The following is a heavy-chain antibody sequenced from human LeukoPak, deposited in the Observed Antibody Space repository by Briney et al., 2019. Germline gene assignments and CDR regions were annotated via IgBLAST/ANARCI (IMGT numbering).Heavy chain of an antibody. CDR2: ISSSGSTI. CDR3: ARASVVPAAMGAAGFYYYYGMDV. V-gene: IGHV3-11*01. CDR1: GFTFSDYY. J-gene: IGHJ6*02. D-gene: IGHD2-2*01. Sequence: GGSLRLSCAASGFTFSDYYMSWIRQAPGKGLEWVPYISSSGSTIYYADSVKGRFTISRDNAKNSLYLQMNSLRAEDTAVYYCARASVVPAAMGAAGFYYYYGMDVWGQGTTVTVSS.